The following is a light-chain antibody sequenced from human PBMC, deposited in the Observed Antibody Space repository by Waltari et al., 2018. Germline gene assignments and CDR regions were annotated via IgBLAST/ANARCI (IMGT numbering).Light chain of an antibody. CDR2: WAS. CDR3: QQYYSTPQT. V-gene: IGKV4-1*01. CDR1: QSVLYSSNNKNY. Sequence: DIVMTQSPDSLAVSLGDRAPIHCQSSQSVLYSSNNKNYLAWYQQKPGQPPKLLIYWASTRESGVPDRFSGSGSGTDFTLTISSLQAEDVAVYYCQQYYSTPQTFGQGTKVEIK. J-gene: IGKJ1*01.